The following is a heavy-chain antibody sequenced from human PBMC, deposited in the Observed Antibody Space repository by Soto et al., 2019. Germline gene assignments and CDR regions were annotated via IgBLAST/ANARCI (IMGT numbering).Heavy chain of an antibody. J-gene: IGHJ6*02. V-gene: IGHV3-23*01. CDR1: GFTFSPYV. D-gene: IGHD3-16*01. CDR3: AKGLRRLLRTQYYYGLDV. Sequence: EVQLLESGGGLVQPGGSLRLSCAASGFTFSPYVMTWVRQAPGKGLEWVSSISGSGGNTNYADSVKGRFTVSRDNSKRTLSLQMNSLTEEDTAIHYCAKGLRRLLRTQYYYGLDVWGRGTTGTVSS. CDR2: ISGSGGNT.